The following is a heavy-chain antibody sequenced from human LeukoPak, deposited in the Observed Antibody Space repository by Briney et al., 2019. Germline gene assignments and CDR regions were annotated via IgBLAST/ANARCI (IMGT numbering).Heavy chain of an antibody. Sequence: SETLSLTCTVSGGSISSSSYYWGWIRQPPGEGLEWIGSIYYSGSTYYNPSLKSRVTISVDTSKNQFSLKLSSVTAADTAVYYCARAIVGATCAFDIWGQGTMVTVSS. CDR3: ARAIVGATCAFDI. V-gene: IGHV4-39*07. J-gene: IGHJ3*02. D-gene: IGHD1-26*01. CDR2: IYYSGST. CDR1: GGSISSSSYY.